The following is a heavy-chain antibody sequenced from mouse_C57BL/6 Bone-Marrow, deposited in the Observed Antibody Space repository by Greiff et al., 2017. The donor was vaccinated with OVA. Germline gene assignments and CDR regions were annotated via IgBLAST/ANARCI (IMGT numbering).Heavy chain of an antibody. V-gene: IGHV1-81*01. D-gene: IGHD2-1*01. CDR3: ARWGGWGNLYAMCY. CDR1: GYTFTSYG. Sequence: QVQLQQSGAELARPGASVKLSCKASGYTFTSYGISWVKQRTGQGLEWIGEIYPRSGNTYYNEKFKGKATLTADKSSSTAYMELRSLTSEDSAVYFCARWGGWGNLYAMCYWGQGTSVTVSS. CDR2: IYPRSGNT. J-gene: IGHJ4*01.